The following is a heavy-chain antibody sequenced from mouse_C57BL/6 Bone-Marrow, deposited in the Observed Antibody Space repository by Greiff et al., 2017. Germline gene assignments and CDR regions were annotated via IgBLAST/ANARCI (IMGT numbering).Heavy chain of an antibody. Sequence: VQLQQSGAELMKPGASVKLSCKATGYTFTGYWIEWVKQRPGHGLEWIGEILPGSGSTNYNEKFKGKATFTADTSSNTAYMQLSSLTTEDSAIYDCARRGLRGPAPYDYAMDYWGQGTSVTVSS. V-gene: IGHV1-9*01. CDR2: ILPGSGST. J-gene: IGHJ4*01. CDR3: ARRGLRGPAPYDYAMDY. D-gene: IGHD2-4*01. CDR1: GYTFTGYW.